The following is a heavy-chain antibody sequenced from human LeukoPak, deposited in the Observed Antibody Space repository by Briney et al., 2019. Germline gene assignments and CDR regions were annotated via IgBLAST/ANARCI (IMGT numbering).Heavy chain of an antibody. D-gene: IGHD2-2*01. CDR2: FIPMVGIA. CDR3: ARGEGGCSSTSCPQGY. Sequence: SVKVSCKASGGSFSRNAISWVRQAPGQGLEWMGRFIPMVGIATYAQRFQGRVTITEDRSTSTAYMELSSLRSEDTAVYYCARGEGGCSSTSCPQGYWGQGTLVTVSS. J-gene: IGHJ4*02. V-gene: IGHV1-69*04. CDR1: GGSFSRNA.